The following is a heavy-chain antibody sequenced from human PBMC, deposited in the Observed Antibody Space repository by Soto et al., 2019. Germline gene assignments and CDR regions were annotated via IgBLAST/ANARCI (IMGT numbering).Heavy chain of an antibody. D-gene: IGHD6-6*01. V-gene: IGHV3-23*01. J-gene: IGHJ4*02. CDR1: GFTFSSYA. CDR3: AKTRRIAARLVPYYFDY. Sequence: GSLRLSCAASGFTFSSYAMSWVRQAPGKGLEWVSAISGSGGSTYYADSVKGRFTISRDNSKNTLYLQMNSLRAEDTAVYYCAKTRRIAARLVPYYFDYWGQGTLVTVS. CDR2: ISGSGGST.